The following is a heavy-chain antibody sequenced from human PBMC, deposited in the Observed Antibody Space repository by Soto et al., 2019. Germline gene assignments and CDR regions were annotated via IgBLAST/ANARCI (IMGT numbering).Heavy chain of an antibody. J-gene: IGHJ4*02. D-gene: IGHD6-19*01. CDR2: MTSDTKTI. CDR1: GFRFNIYS. Sequence: EVQLVESGGGLVQPGGSLRLSCAASGFRFNIYSMNWIRQAPGKGLEWSAYMTSDTKTIKYADSVKGRFTISRDNDNNLVYLQMNSLRDEDTAVYYCARSVEGHFDYWGRGTVVTVS. V-gene: IGHV3-48*02. CDR3: ARSVEGHFDY.